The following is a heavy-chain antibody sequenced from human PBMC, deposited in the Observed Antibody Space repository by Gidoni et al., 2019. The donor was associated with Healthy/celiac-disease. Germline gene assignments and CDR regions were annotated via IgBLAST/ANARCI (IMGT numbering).Heavy chain of an antibody. V-gene: IGHV5-51*01. CDR1: VYSVTSYW. CDR2: IYPGYSDT. J-gene: IGHJ2*01. CDR3: AGRRYYDSSGNFDL. D-gene: IGHD3-22*01. Sequence: EAQLVQSGAEVTTPGEPLKISCQGSVYSVTSYWIGRGRQMPGKGLELMGIIYPGYSDTRYSPSFQGQFTISADKSISTAYLQWSGLKASDTAMYYCAGRRYYDSSGNFDLWGRGTLVTFSS.